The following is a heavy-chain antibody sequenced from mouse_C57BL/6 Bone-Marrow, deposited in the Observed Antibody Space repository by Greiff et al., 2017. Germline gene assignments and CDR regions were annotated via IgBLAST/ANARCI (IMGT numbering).Heavy chain of an antibody. CDR2: INPGSGDT. D-gene: IGHD2-13*01. J-gene: IGHJ3*01. Sequence: VQLQQSGAELVRPGASVKMSCKASGYTFTSYTMHWVKQRPGQGLEWIGYINPGSGDTKYTQKFKDKATLTADTSSSTAYMQLSSLTSKDSAVYYCARRPLYGEYAWFAYWGQGTLLTVSA. CDR1: GYTFTSYT. CDR3: ARRPLYGEYAWFAY. V-gene: IGHV1-4*01.